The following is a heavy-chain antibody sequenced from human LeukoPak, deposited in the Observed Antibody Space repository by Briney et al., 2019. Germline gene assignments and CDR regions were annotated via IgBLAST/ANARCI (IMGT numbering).Heavy chain of an antibody. J-gene: IGHJ4*02. V-gene: IGHV1-46*01. Sequence: ASVKVSCKASGYSFTSNYIHWVRQAPGQGLEWMEMIYPRDGSTSYAQKFQGRVTVTRDTSTSTVHMELSGLRSEDTAVYYCARDQEAFDYWGQGTLVTISS. CDR2: IYPRDGST. CDR3: ARDQEAFDY. CDR1: GYSFTSNY.